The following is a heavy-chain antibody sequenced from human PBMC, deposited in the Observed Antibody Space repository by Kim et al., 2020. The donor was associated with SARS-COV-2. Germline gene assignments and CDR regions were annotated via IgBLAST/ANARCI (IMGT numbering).Heavy chain of an antibody. V-gene: IGHV3-53*01. Sequence: YYADSMKGRFTISRDNAKNTLYLQMNSLRAEDTAVYYCARGSSGWYPSDYWGQGTLVTVSS. J-gene: IGHJ4*02. D-gene: IGHD6-19*01. CDR3: ARGSSGWYPSDY.